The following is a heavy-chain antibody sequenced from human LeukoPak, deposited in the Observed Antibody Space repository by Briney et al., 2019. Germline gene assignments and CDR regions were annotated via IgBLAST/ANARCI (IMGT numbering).Heavy chain of an antibody. J-gene: IGHJ4*02. CDR1: GFTFNSYA. D-gene: IGHD5-12*01. CDR3: AKADIGEVGYFDY. CDR2: IRGSGGGT. Sequence: GGSLRLSCAASGFTFNSYAMSWVRQAPGKGLEWVSAIRGSGGGTYYADSVKGRFTISRDNSKNTLYLQMNSLRDEDTALYYCAKADIGEVGYFDYWGQGTLVTVSS. V-gene: IGHV3-23*01.